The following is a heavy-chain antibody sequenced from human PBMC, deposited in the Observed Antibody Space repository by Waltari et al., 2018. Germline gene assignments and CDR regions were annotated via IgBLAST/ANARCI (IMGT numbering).Heavy chain of an antibody. CDR1: GYTFTSYG. D-gene: IGHD3-10*01. CDR3: ARDVPHVLLWFGEVIDY. Sequence: QVQLVQSGAEVKKPGASVKVSCKASGYTFTSYGISWVRQAPGQGLEWMGWISAYNGNTNYAQKLQGRVTMTTDTSTSTAYMELRSLRSADTAVYYCARDVPHVLLWFGEVIDYWGQGTLVTVSS. J-gene: IGHJ4*02. V-gene: IGHV1-18*01. CDR2: ISAYNGNT.